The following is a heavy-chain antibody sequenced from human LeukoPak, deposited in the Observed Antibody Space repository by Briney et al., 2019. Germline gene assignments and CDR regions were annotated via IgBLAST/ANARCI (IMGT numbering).Heavy chain of an antibody. CDR3: ARREDYYDSSGSDY. CDR1: GGSISSSSYY. J-gene: IGHJ4*02. CDR2: IYYSGST. D-gene: IGHD3-22*01. Sequence: SETLSLTCTVSGGSISSSSYYLGWIRQPPGKGLEWIVSIYYSGSTYYNPSLKSRVTISVDTSKNQFSLKLSSVTAADTAVYYCARREDYYDSSGSDYWGQGTLVTVSS. V-gene: IGHV4-39*01.